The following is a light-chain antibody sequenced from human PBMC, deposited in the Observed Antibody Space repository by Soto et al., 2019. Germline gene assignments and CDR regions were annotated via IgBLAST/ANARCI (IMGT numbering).Light chain of an antibody. CDR3: CSYAAGQTLV. V-gene: IGLV2-23*02. CDR2: EVC. Sequence: QSVLTQPASVSGSPGQSITISCTGTSSDVGSYNLVSWYQQRPGKAPKVMMYEVCKRPSGVSNRFSGSKSGNTASLTISGLQAEDEADCYCCSYAAGQTLVFGGGTKLTVL. J-gene: IGLJ2*01. CDR1: SSDVGSYNL.